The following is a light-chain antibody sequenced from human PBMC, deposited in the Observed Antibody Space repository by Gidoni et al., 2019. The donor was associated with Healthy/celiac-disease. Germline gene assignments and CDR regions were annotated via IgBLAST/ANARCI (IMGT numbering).Light chain of an antibody. CDR1: QSVSSSY. CDR2: GAS. CDR3: QQYGSSPLT. Sequence: EIVLTQSPGTLSLSPGERATLSCRASQSVSSSYLAWYQQKPGQAPRLLIYGASSRATGIPDRFSGSGSGTDFTLTISILEPEDFAVYYCQQYGSSPLTFXGXTKVEIK. J-gene: IGKJ4*01. V-gene: IGKV3-20*01.